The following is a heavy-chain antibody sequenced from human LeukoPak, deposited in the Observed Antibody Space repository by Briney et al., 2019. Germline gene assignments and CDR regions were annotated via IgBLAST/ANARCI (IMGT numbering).Heavy chain of an antibody. Sequence: GGSLRLSCAASGFTFDDYAMHWVRQAPGKGLEWVSGISWNSGSIGYADSVKGRFTISRDNAKNSLYLQMNSLRAEDTALYYCAKDGRSRSDYYYYYMDVWGKGTTVTVSS. CDR1: GFTFDDYA. V-gene: IGHV3-9*01. CDR2: ISWNSGSI. J-gene: IGHJ6*03. D-gene: IGHD6-13*01. CDR3: AKDGRSRSDYYYYYMDV.